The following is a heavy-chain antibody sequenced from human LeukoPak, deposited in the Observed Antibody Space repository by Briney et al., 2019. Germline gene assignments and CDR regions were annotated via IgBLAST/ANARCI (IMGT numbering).Heavy chain of an antibody. CDR1: GFTFDDYA. V-gene: IGHV3-43D*03. Sequence: GGSLRLSCAASGFTFDDYAMHWVRQAPGKGLEWVSVITWDGNNAYYADSVKGRFTISRDSSRNSLYLQMNSLRTEDTALYYCAKGNWKRYYYFHMDVWGKGTTVTVSS. CDR2: ITWDGNNA. CDR3: AKGNWKRYYYFHMDV. D-gene: IGHD1-1*01. J-gene: IGHJ6*03.